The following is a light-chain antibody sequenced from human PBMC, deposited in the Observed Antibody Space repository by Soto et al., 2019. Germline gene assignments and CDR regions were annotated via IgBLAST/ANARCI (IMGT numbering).Light chain of an antibody. CDR2: AAS. Sequence: DIQMTQSPSSLSASVGDRVTITCRASQSISSYVNWYQQKPGKAPKLLIYAASSLQSGVPSRFSGSGSGTDFTLTISSLQPEDFATYYCQQSYSTPYTFGQGTKREIK. CDR1: QSISSY. V-gene: IGKV1-39*01. CDR3: QQSYSTPYT. J-gene: IGKJ2*01.